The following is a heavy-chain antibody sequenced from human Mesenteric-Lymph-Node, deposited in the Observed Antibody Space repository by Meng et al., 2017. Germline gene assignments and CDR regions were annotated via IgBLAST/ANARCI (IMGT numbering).Heavy chain of an antibody. CDR1: GYTFTSYG. Sequence: ASVKVSCKASGYTFTSYGISWVRQAPGQGLEWMGWISAYNGNTNYAQKRQGRVTMTTDTSTSTAYMELRSLRSDDTAVYYCARDINYYDSSGYYRWVNYYYYYGMDVWGQGTTVTVSS. V-gene: IGHV1-18*01. J-gene: IGHJ6*02. CDR2: ISAYNGNT. CDR3: ARDINYYDSSGYYRWVNYYYYYGMDV. D-gene: IGHD3-22*01.